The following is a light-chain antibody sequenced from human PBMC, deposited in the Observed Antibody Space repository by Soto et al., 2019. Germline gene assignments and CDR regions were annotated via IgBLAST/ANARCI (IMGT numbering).Light chain of an antibody. V-gene: IGKV3-20*01. J-gene: IGKJ4*02. CDR1: QTLNSQS. CDR3: AQCRRSPRT. CDR2: VAS. Sequence: VLRRCPGTLSSSPRQRATLSFRDSQTLNSQSLAWYQQIASQAARLLIPVASGRALGPQETFSGSASGTDFTLTISRLEHEDFAVYYCAQCRRSPRTFGGGTKVNIK.